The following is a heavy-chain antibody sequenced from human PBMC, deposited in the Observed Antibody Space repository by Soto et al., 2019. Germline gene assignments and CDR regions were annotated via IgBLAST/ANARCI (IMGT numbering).Heavy chain of an antibody. V-gene: IGHV6-1*01. CDR1: VDSVSSNSAA. J-gene: IGHJ5*02. D-gene: IGHD3-10*01. Sequence: PSQTLSLTCVISVDSVSSNSAAWNWIRQSPSRGLEWLGRTYYRSKWYNDYAVSVKSRITINPDTSKNQFSLQLNSVTPEDTAVYYCARDHTNTFGAENWFDPWGQGTLVTVSS. CDR3: ARDHTNTFGAENWFDP. CDR2: TYYRSKWYN.